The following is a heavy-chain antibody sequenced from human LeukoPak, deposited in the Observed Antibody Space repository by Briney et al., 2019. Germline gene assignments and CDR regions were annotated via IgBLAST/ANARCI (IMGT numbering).Heavy chain of an antibody. D-gene: IGHD3-22*01. V-gene: IGHV1-69*13. J-gene: IGHJ4*02. CDR2: IIPIFGTA. Sequence: SVKVSCKASGGTFSSYAISWVRQAPGQGLEWMGGIIPIFGTANYAQKFQGRVTITADESTSTAYMELSSLRSEDTAVYYCARAGNYYYSSGYYSHFDYWGQGTLVTVSS. CDR3: ARAGNYYYSSGYYSHFDY. CDR1: GGTFSSYA.